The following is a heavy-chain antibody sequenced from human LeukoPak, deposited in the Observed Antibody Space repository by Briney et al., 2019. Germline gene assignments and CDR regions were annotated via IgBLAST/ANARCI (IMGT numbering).Heavy chain of an antibody. J-gene: IGHJ4*02. CDR2: TYYSGST. Sequence: TSETLSLTCTVSGGSISSSSYYWGWIRQPPGKGLEWIGSTYYSGSTYYNPSLKSRVTISVDTSKNQFSLKLSSVTAADTAVYYCARVVVITVFGWQPSSLDYWGQGTLVTVSS. V-gene: IGHV4-39*07. CDR3: ARVVVITVFGWQPSSLDY. CDR1: GGSISSSSYY. D-gene: IGHD3-22*01.